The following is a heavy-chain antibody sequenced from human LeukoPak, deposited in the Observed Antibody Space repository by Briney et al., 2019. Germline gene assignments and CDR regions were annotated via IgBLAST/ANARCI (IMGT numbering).Heavy chain of an antibody. CDR2: IYYSGST. Sequence: SETLSLTCTVSGGSISSGGYYWSWIRQPPGKGLEWIGYIYYSGSTYYNPSLKSRVTISVDTSKNQFSLKLSSVTAADTAVYYCARSIVGATGDYWGQGTLVTVSS. V-gene: IGHV4-30-4*08. CDR1: GGSISSGGYY. J-gene: IGHJ4*02. D-gene: IGHD1-26*01. CDR3: ARSIVGATGDY.